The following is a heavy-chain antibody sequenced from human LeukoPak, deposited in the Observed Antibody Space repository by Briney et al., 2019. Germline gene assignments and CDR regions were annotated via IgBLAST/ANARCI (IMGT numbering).Heavy chain of an antibody. CDR1: GGTFSSYA. V-gene: IGHV1-69*05. Sequence: GASVKVSCKASGGTFSSYAIRWVRQAPGQGLEWMGGIIPIFGTANYAQKFQGRVTITTDESTSTAYMELSSLTSEDTAVYYCARTWSGSPNWFDPWGQGTLVTVSS. J-gene: IGHJ5*02. CDR3: ARTWSGSPNWFDP. D-gene: IGHD3-3*01. CDR2: IIPIFGTA.